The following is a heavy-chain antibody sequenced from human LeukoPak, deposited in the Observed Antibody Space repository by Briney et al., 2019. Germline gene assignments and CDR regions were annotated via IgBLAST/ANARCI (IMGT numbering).Heavy chain of an antibody. CDR1: AGSISTYY. CDR2: IHASGST. Sequence: SETLSLTCTVSAGSISTYYWSWIRQPAGKGPEWIGRIHASGSTNYNPSLKSRVTISVDKSNNQFSLKMRSVTAADTAVYYCARGLVGTTGEQNWFDPWGQGTLVTVSS. V-gene: IGHV4-4*07. D-gene: IGHD1-26*01. CDR3: ARGLVGTTGEQNWFDP. J-gene: IGHJ5*02.